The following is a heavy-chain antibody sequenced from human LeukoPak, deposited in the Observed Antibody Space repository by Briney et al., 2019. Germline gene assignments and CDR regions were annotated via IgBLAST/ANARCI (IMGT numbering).Heavy chain of an antibody. D-gene: IGHD3-10*01. V-gene: IGHV3-21*01. Sequence: GGSLRLSCAASGFTFSSYSMNWVRQAPGKGLEWVSSISSSSSYIYYADSVKGRFTISRDNAKNSLYLQMNSLRAEDTAVYYCAKLRQYGSGSYDYYMDVWGKGTTVTVSS. J-gene: IGHJ6*03. CDR1: GFTFSSYS. CDR2: ISSSSSYI. CDR3: AKLRQYGSGSYDYYMDV.